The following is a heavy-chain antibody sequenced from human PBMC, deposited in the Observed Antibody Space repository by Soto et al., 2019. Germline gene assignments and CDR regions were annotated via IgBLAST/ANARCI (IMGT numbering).Heavy chain of an antibody. J-gene: IGHJ5*02. CDR2: VYSGDST. CDR3: TSPVGWFGNEGAFDP. D-gene: IGHD3-16*01. V-gene: IGHV3-66*01. CDR1: GFTVSSNY. Sequence: EVQLVESGGGLVQPGGSLRLSCAVSGFTVSSNYMSWVRQAPGKGLECVSVVYSGDSTYYADSVKGRFTISRDYSKNTGYLQMSSLRDEDTAVYYCTSPVGWFGNEGAFDPWGQGTLVTVSS.